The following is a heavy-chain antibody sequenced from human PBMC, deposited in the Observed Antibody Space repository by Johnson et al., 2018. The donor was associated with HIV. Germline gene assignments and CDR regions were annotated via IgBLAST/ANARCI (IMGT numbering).Heavy chain of an antibody. V-gene: IGHV3-30*02. J-gene: IGHJ3*02. D-gene: IGHD3-10*01. CDR1: GFTFSNYD. CDR2: IRHDGSNK. CDR3: AKGHPYYYGSGSYYNGDAFDI. Sequence: QMLLVESGGGVVQPGGSRRLSCAASGFTFSNYDMHWVRQAPGKGLEWVAFIRHDGSNKYYADSVKGRFTISRDNSKNTLYLQMDSLRAEDTAVYYCAKGHPYYYGSGSYYNGDAFDIWGQGTMVTVSS.